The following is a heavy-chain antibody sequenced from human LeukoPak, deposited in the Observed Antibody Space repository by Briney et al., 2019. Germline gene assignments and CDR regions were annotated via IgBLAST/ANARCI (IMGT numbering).Heavy chain of an antibody. V-gene: IGHV3-33*08. CDR1: GFTFSSYA. CDR3: ARDGYSSSWLVPTTYYYYYYGMDV. D-gene: IGHD6-13*01. CDR2: IWYDGSNK. J-gene: IGHJ6*02. Sequence: GGSLRLSCAASGFTFSSYAMSWVRQAPGKGLEWVAVIWYDGSNKYYADSVKGRFTISRDNSKNTLYLQMNSLRAEDTAVYYCARDGYSSSWLVPTTYYYYYYGMDVWGQGTTVTVSS.